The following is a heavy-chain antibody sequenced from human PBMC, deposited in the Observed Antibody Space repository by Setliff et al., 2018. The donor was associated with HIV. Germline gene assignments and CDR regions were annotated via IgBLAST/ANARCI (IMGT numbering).Heavy chain of an antibody. CDR2: INHSGGT. CDR3: ASGEDSGTYGEPYDS. CDR1: GGSFGDYS. Sequence: SETLSLTCAVYGGSFGDYSWSWIRQPPGKGLEWIGEINHSGGTEYNPSLKSRVFISVDLSINQFSLKLHSVTTADTAVYYCASGEDSGTYGEPYDSWGQGALVTVSS. V-gene: IGHV4-34*01. D-gene: IGHD1-26*01. J-gene: IGHJ4*02.